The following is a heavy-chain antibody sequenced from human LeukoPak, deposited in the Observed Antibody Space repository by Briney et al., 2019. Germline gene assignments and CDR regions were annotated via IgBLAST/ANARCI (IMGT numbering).Heavy chain of an antibody. CDR2: IRYDGSNK. Sequence: GGSLRLSCAASGFTFSNYGMHWVRQAPGKGLEGVAFIRYDGSNKYYADSVRGRFTVSRDNSKNTLYLQMSRLRLEDTAVYYCARDSWAGLSGYDHSGETFDIWGHGTMVTVSS. CDR1: GFTFSNYG. V-gene: IGHV3-30*02. J-gene: IGHJ3*02. D-gene: IGHD6-25*01. CDR3: ARDSWAGLSGYDHSGETFDI.